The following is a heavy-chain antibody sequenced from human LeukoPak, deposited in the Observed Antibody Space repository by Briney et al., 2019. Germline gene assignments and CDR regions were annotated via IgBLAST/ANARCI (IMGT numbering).Heavy chain of an antibody. Sequence: GGSLRLSCAASGYTSSIYWMTWVRQAPGKGLEWVANIKQDGSEKYYMDSVRGRFTISRDNAKNSLYLQMNSLRAEDTAVYYCARDWGDYGDYWGQGTLVTVSS. D-gene: IGHD4-17*01. CDR1: GYTSSIYW. J-gene: IGHJ4*02. V-gene: IGHV3-7*01. CDR2: IKQDGSEK. CDR3: ARDWGDYGDY.